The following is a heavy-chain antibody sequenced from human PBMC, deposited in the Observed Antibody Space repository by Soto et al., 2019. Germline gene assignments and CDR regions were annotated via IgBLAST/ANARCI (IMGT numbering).Heavy chain of an antibody. CDR1: GFTFSSYW. V-gene: IGHV3-74*02. Sequence: VQLVESGGGVVQPGGSLRLSCAASGFTFSSYWMHLFRQAPGKGLVWVSRINSDGSSTSYADSVKGRFTISRDNAKNTLYLQMNSLRAEDTAVYYCARVGYSSGWYMWFDPWGQGTLVTVSS. CDR3: ARVGYSSGWYMWFDP. CDR2: INSDGSST. D-gene: IGHD6-19*01. J-gene: IGHJ5*02.